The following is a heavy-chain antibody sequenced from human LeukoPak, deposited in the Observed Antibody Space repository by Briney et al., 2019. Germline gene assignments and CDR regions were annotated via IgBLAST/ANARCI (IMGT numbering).Heavy chain of an antibody. J-gene: IGHJ5*02. CDR1: GGSISSHY. CDR3: AREEYDFWSGYYRPGGFDP. D-gene: IGHD3-3*01. Sequence: SETLSLTCTVSGGSISSHYWSRIRQPPGKGLEWIGYIHYSGSTNYNPSLKSRVTISVDTSKNQFSLKLSSVTAADTAVYYCAREEYDFWSGYYRPGGFDPWGQGTLVTVSS. V-gene: IGHV4-59*11. CDR2: IHYSGST.